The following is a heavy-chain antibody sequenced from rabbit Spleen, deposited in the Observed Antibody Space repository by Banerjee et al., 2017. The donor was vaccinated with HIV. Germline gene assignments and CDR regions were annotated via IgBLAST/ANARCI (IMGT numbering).Heavy chain of an antibody. D-gene: IGHD7-1*01. J-gene: IGHJ4*01. Sequence: QLKESGGGLVQPGGSLKLSCKVSGFDFSSYYMTWVRQAPGKGLEWTGYIDPVFGNTYYASWVNGRFTISSDNAQNTVDLQMNSLTAADTATYFCARHAGYAGYFALWGPGTLVTVS. V-gene: IGHV1S7*01. CDR3: ARHAGYAGYFAL. CDR2: IDPVFGNT. CDR1: GFDFSSYY.